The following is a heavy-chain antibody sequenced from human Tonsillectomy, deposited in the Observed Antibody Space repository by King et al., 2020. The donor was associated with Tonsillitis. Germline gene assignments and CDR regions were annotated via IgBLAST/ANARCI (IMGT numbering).Heavy chain of an antibody. CDR2: IIPIFGTA. D-gene: IGHD2-15*01. J-gene: IGHJ4*02. CDR3: ARDRYGAPATATAFDY. Sequence: QLVQSGAEVKKPGSSVKVSCKASGGTFSSYAISWVRQAPGQGLEWMGGIIPIFGTASYAQKFQGRVTITADESTSTAYMELSSLRSEDTAVYYCARDRYGAPATATAFDYWGQGTLVTVSS. CDR1: GGTFSSYA. V-gene: IGHV1-69*12.